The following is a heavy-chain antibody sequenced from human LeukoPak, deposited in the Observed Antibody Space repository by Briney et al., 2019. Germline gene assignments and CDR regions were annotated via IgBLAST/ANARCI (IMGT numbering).Heavy chain of an antibody. Sequence: GESLKISCKGSGYSYTSYWIGWVRQMPGKGLEWMGIIYPGDSDTRYSPSFQGQVTISADKSISTAYLQWSGLKASDTAMYYCARLPRYCSSTSCYSPFDYWGQGTLVTVSS. V-gene: IGHV5-51*01. CDR3: ARLPRYCSSTSCYSPFDY. J-gene: IGHJ4*02. D-gene: IGHD2-2*01. CDR1: GYSYTSYW. CDR2: IYPGDSDT.